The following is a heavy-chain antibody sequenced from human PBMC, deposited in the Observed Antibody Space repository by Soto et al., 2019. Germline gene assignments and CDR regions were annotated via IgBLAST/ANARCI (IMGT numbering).Heavy chain of an antibody. J-gene: IGHJ4*02. CDR1: GFTFSSFA. CDR3: AKDPPTTGTTFDY. V-gene: IGHV3-23*01. Sequence: GSLRLSCAASGFTFSSFAVSWVRQAPGKGLEWVSTINKSGGSTYYADSVKGRFTISRDNSKNMLFLQINGLRAEDTAVYYCAKDPPTTGTTFDYWGRGTLVTVSS. D-gene: IGHD1-1*01. CDR2: INKSGGST.